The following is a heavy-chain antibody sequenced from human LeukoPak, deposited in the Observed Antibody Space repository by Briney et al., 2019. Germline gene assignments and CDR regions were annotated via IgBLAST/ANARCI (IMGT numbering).Heavy chain of an antibody. CDR3: ARDVGYY. CDR1: GFALSSHW. CDR2: MNQDGSQK. Sequence: GGSLRLSCAASGFALSSHWMTWVRQAPGKGLEWVANMNQDGSQKYYVDSVRGRFTISRDNAKSSLYLQMNSVRAEDTAVYYCARDVGYYCGPGTLVTVSS. J-gene: IGHJ4*02. V-gene: IGHV3-7*03. D-gene: IGHD1-26*01.